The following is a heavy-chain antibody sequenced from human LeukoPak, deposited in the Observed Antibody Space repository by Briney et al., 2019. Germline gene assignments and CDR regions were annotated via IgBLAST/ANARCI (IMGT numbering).Heavy chain of an antibody. CDR1: GGSISSYY. V-gene: IGHV4-59*12. CDR2: IYYSGST. Sequence: PSETLSLTCTVSGGSISSYYWSWIRQPPGKGLEWIGYIYYSGSTNYNPSLKSRVTISVDTSKNQFSLKPSSVTAADTAVYYCARDSSSWVYYYYMDVWGKGTTVTVSS. CDR3: ARDSSSWVYYYYMDV. J-gene: IGHJ6*03. D-gene: IGHD6-13*01.